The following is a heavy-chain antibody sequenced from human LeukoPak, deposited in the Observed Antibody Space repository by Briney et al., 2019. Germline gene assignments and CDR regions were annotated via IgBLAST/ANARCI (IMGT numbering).Heavy chain of an antibody. Sequence: GGSLRLSCAASGFTFSSYSMNWVRQAPGKGLEWVSSISSSSSYIYYADSVKGRFTISRDNAKNSLYLQMNSLRAEDTAVYYCARERYYYDSSGYYGWFDPWGQGTLVTVSS. CDR3: ARERYYYDSSGYYGWFDP. D-gene: IGHD3-22*01. J-gene: IGHJ5*02. CDR1: GFTFSSYS. CDR2: ISSSSSYI. V-gene: IGHV3-21*01.